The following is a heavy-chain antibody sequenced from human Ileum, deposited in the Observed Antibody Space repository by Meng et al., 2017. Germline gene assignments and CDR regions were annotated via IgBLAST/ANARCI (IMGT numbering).Heavy chain of an antibody. V-gene: IGHV3-15*01. CDR2: IKSKTDGGTT. CDR1: GGSFSGYY. D-gene: IGHD6-19*01. Sequence: VHLQQWGAGLLKPSEPLSLTCAVYGGSFSGYYWSWIRQPPEKGLEWIGRIKSKTDGGTTDYAAPVKGRFTISRDDSKNTLYLQMNSLKTEDTAVYYCTTKDSVAGFFDYWGQGTLVTVSS. CDR3: TTKDSVAGFFDY. J-gene: IGHJ4*02.